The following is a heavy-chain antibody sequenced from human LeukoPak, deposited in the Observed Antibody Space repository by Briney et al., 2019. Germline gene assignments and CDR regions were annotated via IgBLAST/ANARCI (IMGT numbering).Heavy chain of an antibody. Sequence: ASVKVSCKASGYTFTSYYMHWVRQAPGQGLEWMGIINPSGGSTSYAQKFQGRVTMTRDTSTSTVYTELSSLRSEDTAVYYCAREGRGMGACNYWGQGTLVTVSS. CDR3: AREGRGMGACNY. V-gene: IGHV1-46*01. D-gene: IGHD1-26*01. CDR2: INPSGGST. J-gene: IGHJ4*02. CDR1: GYTFTSYY.